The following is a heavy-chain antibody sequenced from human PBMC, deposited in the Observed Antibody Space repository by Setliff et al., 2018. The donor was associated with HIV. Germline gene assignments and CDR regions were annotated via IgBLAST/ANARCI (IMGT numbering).Heavy chain of an antibody. CDR1: GFSFGSYW. D-gene: IGHD3-3*01. Sequence: PGGSLRLSCAASGFSFGSYWMSWVRQAPGKGLEWVSSISIGSGAAIYYAESVQGRFTVSRDNSKNSLYLQMNSLRVEDTAVYYCARDYLYYNLYNGSPVYGMDVWGQGTTVTVSS. J-gene: IGHJ6*02. V-gene: IGHV3-21*01. CDR3: ARDYLYYNLYNGSPVYGMDV. CDR2: ISIGSGAAI.